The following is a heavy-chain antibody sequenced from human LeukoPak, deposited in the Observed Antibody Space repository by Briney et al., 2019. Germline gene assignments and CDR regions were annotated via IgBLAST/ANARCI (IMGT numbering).Heavy chain of an antibody. CDR3: ARLATSTGSYVDY. V-gene: IGHV3-53*01. CDR2: IYSGGST. CDR1: GFIVSSNY. D-gene: IGHD3-16*01. Sequence: GGSLRLSCAASGFIVSSNYMSWVRQAPGKGLEWVSVIYSGGSTYYADSVKGRFTISRDNSKNTLYLQMNSLRVEDTAVYYCARLATSTGSYVDYWGQGTLVTVSS. J-gene: IGHJ4*02.